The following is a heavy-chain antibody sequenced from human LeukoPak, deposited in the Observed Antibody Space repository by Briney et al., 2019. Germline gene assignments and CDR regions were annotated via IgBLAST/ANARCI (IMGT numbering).Heavy chain of an antibody. D-gene: IGHD6-13*01. CDR2: INHSGST. CDR3: ARESLAAARY. J-gene: IGHJ4*02. Sequence: SETLSLTCAVYGGSFSGYYWSWIRQPPGKGLEWIGEINHSGSTNYNPSLKSRVTISVDTSKNQFSLKLSSVTAADTAVYYCARESLAAARYWGQGSLVTISS. CDR1: GGSFSGYY. V-gene: IGHV4-34*01.